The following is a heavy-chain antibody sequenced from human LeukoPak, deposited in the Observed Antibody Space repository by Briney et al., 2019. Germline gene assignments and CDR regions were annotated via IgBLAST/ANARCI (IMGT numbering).Heavy chain of an antibody. Sequence: SGTLSLTCTVSGGSITSDNWWGWVRQTPGKGLEWIGEVYHRGNTNYNPSLKSRVTVSVDKSKNQFSLKLNSVTAADTAVYYCARVPRGAGALDYWGQGTLVTVSS. D-gene: IGHD3-10*01. V-gene: IGHV4-4*02. CDR2: VYHRGNT. CDR3: ARVPRGAGALDY. CDR1: GGSITSDNW. J-gene: IGHJ4*02.